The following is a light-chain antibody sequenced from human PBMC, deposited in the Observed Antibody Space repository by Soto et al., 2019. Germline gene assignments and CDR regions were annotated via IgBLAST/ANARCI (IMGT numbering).Light chain of an antibody. J-gene: IGKJ4*01. V-gene: IGKV3-11*01. Sequence: DIVLTQSPATLSLSPGERATLSCRASQSVSSYLAWYQQKPGQAPRLLIYDASNRATGIPARFSGSGSGTDFTLTIRSLEPEDFAVYYCQQRSNWPLTFGGGTKVEIK. CDR3: QQRSNWPLT. CDR1: QSVSSY. CDR2: DAS.